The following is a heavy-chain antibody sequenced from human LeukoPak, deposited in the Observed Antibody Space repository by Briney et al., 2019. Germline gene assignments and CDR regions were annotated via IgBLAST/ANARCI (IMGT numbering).Heavy chain of an antibody. CDR3: ARSPRGSWYPLDY. Sequence: PSETLSLTCTASGGSISSYYWSWIRQPAGKGLEWIGRIYTSGSTNYKPSLKSRFTMSGDTSKNQFYLKLSSVTAADTAVYYCARSPRGSWYPLDYWGQGTLVTVSS. V-gene: IGHV4-4*07. D-gene: IGHD6-13*01. J-gene: IGHJ4*02. CDR1: GGSISSYY. CDR2: IYTSGST.